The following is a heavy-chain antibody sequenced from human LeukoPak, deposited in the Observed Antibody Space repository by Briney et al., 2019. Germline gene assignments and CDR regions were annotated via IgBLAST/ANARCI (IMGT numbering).Heavy chain of an antibody. Sequence: GGSLRLSCAASGFTFSNYWMTWVRQAPGKGLEWVANIKQDGSEKYYADSVKGRFTISRDNAKNSLYLQMDSLRAEDTAVYYCARTTEAHSWRTRYYDYYMDVWGKGTTVTVSS. CDR1: GFTFSNYW. D-gene: IGHD6-13*01. V-gene: IGHV3-7*01. CDR3: ARTTEAHSWRTRYYDYYMDV. J-gene: IGHJ6*03. CDR2: IKQDGSEK.